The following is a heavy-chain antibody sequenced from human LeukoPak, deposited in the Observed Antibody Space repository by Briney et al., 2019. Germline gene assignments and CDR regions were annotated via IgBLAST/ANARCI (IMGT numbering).Heavy chain of an antibody. V-gene: IGHV4-59*01. D-gene: IGHD1-1*01. J-gene: IGHJ6*03. Sequence: PSESLSLTCTVSGGSISSYYWSWIRQPPGKGLEWIGYIYHSGSANYNPSLKSRVTISVDTTKNQFSLKLSSLTAADTAVYYCARVIRTANYYYYMDVWGKGTTVSVSS. CDR2: IYHSGSA. CDR1: GGSISSYY. CDR3: ARVIRTANYYYYMDV.